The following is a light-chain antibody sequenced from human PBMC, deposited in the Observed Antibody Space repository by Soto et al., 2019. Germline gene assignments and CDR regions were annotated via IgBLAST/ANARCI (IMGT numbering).Light chain of an antibody. V-gene: IGKV3-15*01. CDR1: QSVSSN. CDR2: GAS. J-gene: IGKJ5*01. Sequence: EIVMTQSPATLSVSPGERATLSCRASQSVSSNLAWYQQTPGQAPRLLIYGASTRATGIPARFSGSGAGTEFTLTFTCLQSEDFAVYYCQQYNNWPPITFGQGTRLEIK. CDR3: QQYNNWPPIT.